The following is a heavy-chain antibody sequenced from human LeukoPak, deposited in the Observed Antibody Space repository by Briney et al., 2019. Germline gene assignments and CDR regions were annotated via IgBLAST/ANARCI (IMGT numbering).Heavy chain of an antibody. V-gene: IGHV6-1*01. Sequence: SQTLSLACAISGDSVSSNSAAWNWIRQFPSRGLEWLGRTYYRSKWYNDYAVSVKSRITINPDTSKNQFSLQLNSVTPEDTAVYYCAREEMATILSYVYYYYYYMDVWGKGTTVTVSS. D-gene: IGHD5-24*01. CDR1: GDSVSSNSAA. J-gene: IGHJ6*03. CDR2: TYYRSKWYN. CDR3: AREEMATILSYVYYYYYYMDV.